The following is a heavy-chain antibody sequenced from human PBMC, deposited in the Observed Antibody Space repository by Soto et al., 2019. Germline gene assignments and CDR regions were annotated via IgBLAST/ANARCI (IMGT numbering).Heavy chain of an antibody. Sequence: QVQLQQWGAGLLKPSETLSLTCAVYGGSFSGYYWSWIRQPPGKGLERLGEINHSGSTNYNPSLKSRVTISVDTSKIQFSLKLSSVTAADTAVYYCARGEWELRTSQLDYWGQGTLVTVSS. CDR3: ARGEWELRTSQLDY. D-gene: IGHD1-26*01. V-gene: IGHV4-34*01. CDR1: GGSFSGYY. J-gene: IGHJ4*02. CDR2: INHSGST.